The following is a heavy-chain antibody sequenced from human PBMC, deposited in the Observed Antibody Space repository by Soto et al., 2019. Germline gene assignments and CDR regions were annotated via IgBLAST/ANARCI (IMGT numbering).Heavy chain of an antibody. D-gene: IGHD1-1*01. CDR2: ISSSSSTI. CDR3: ARNDDSGLEV. Sequence: GGSLRLSCASSVFTFSRYSMNWVRQAPGKGLEWVSYISSSSSTIYYADSVKGRLTIPRDNAKNSLYLQMNSLRDEDTAVYYCARNDDSGLEVWGQGTTVTVSS. J-gene: IGHJ6*01. CDR1: VFTFSRYS. V-gene: IGHV3-48*02.